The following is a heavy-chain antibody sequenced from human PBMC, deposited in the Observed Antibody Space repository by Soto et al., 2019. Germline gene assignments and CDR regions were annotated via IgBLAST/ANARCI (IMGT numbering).Heavy chain of an antibody. Sequence: EVQLLESGGGLVQPGGSLRLSCAASGFTXXXXXXXXXRQAPGKGLEWVSVISGSGGSTYXXXXVKGRFTISRDNSXXXXXXXXXXLXAXDTAVYYCAKRTSGWYFDYWGQGTLVTVSS. CDR1: GFTXXXXX. CDR2: ISGSGGST. J-gene: IGHJ4*02. CDR3: AKRTSGWYFDY. D-gene: IGHD6-19*01. V-gene: IGHV3-23*01.